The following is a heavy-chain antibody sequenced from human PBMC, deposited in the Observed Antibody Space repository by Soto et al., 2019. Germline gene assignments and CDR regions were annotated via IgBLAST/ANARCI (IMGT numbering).Heavy chain of an antibody. J-gene: IGHJ6*02. CDR1: GYTFTSYG. V-gene: IGHV1-18*04. D-gene: IGHD5-12*01. CDR2: ISAYNGNT. Sequence: QVQLVQSGAEVKKPGASVKISCKASGYTFTSYGISWVRQAHGQGLEWMGWISAYNGNTNYAQKLQGRVTMTTDTSPSTAYKELRSLRSDDTAVYYCARSERRLDYYSYGMDVWGQGTTVTVSS. CDR3: ARSERRLDYYSYGMDV.